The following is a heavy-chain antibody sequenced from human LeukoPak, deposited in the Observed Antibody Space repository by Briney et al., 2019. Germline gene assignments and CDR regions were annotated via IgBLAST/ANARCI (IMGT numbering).Heavy chain of an antibody. Sequence: PGGALRLSCAASGFSFRTYLMSWVRDAPGKGLECGSNIKQDGSAKYYVDSVKGRFAISRDNAKNSLYLQMNSLSADDTAVYYCAREDAYNADFDFWGQGTLVTVSS. D-gene: IGHD5-24*01. CDR3: AREDAYNADFDF. V-gene: IGHV3-7*01. CDR1: GFSFRTYL. J-gene: IGHJ4*02. CDR2: IKQDGSAK.